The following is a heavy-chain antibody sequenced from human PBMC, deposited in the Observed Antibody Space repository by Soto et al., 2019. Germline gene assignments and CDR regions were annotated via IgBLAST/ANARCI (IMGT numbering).Heavy chain of an antibody. D-gene: IGHD6-6*01. CDR2: IYYRGNT. V-gene: IGHV4-59*01. Sequence: SETLSLTCTVSGGSISDYYWSWIRQPPGKGLEWIGYIYYRGNTNYDPSLKSRVTISLDTSKNQFSLKLSSVTAADTAVYYCARTNIAARPGGMDVWGQGTTVTV. J-gene: IGHJ6*02. CDR3: ARTNIAARPGGMDV. CDR1: GGSISDYY.